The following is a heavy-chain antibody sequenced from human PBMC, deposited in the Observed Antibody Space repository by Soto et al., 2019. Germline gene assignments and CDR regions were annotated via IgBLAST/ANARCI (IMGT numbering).Heavy chain of an antibody. V-gene: IGHV3-20*04. CDR3: VRGASLNFDY. CDR2: VNWNGGST. D-gene: IGHD1-26*01. Sequence: EVQLVESGGGVLRPGGSLRLSCAASGFLFDDYGMSWARQAPGKGLEWVSGVNWNGGSTGYADSVKGRFTISRDNAKNFLFLQMNSLRVEDTAFYYCVRGASLNFDYWGQGTLVTVSS. J-gene: IGHJ4*02. CDR1: GFLFDDYG.